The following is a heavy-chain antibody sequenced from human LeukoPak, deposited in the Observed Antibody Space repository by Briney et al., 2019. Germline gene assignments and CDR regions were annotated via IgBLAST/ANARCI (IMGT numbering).Heavy chain of an antibody. CDR2: IKQDGSEK. J-gene: IGHJ4*02. CDR1: GFTFSSYW. D-gene: IGHD2-21*01. CDR3: AREGGASVVVNATLFDY. Sequence: QTGGSLRLSCAASGFTFSSYWMSWVRQAPGKGLEWVANIKQDGSEKYYVDSVKGRFTISRDKAKNSLYLQMNSLRAEDTAVYYCAREGGASVVVNATLFDYWGQGTLVTVSS. V-gene: IGHV3-7*01.